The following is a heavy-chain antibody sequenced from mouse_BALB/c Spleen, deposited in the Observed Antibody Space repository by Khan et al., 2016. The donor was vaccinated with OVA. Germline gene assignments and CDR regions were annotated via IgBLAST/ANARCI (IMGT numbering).Heavy chain of an antibody. Sequence: QIQLVQSGPELKKPGETVKISCKASGYTFTNFGMNWVKQAPGKGLKWMGWINTYTGEPTYADDFKGRFAFSLETSASTAYLQINNLKNEDMATYFGARGASYWDLDVWGAGTTVTVSS. V-gene: IGHV9-1*02. J-gene: IGHJ1*01. CDR1: GYTFTNFG. CDR2: INTYTGEP. CDR3: ARGASYWDLDV.